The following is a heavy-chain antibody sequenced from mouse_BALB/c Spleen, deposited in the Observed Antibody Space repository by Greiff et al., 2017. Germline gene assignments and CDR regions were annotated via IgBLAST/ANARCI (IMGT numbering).Heavy chain of an antibody. CDR1: GFSLTSYV. CDR2: IWAGGST. J-gene: IGHJ4*01. CDR3: ARGNGNQYYYAMDY. V-gene: IGHV2-9*02. Sequence: VQLQQSGPGLVAPSQSLSITCTVSGFSLTSYVVHWVRHPPGKGLEWLGVIWAGGSTNYNSALMSRLSISKDNSKSQVFLKMNSLQTDDTAMYYCARGNGNQYYYAMDYWGQGTSVTVSS. D-gene: IGHD2-1*01.